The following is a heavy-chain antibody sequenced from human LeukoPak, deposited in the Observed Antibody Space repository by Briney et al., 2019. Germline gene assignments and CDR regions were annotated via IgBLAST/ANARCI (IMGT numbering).Heavy chain of an antibody. CDR1: GFTFSSFD. CDR3: ARGPPRGKYYYLGV. Sequence: PGGSLRLSCAASGFTFSSFDMHWVRQPTGQGLEWVSTIGTASDTYYPGSVEGRFTLSRDNAKSSLYLQMNSLTAGDTAVYYCARGPPRGKYYYLGVWGKGTTVTVSS. J-gene: IGHJ6*03. CDR2: IGTASDT. V-gene: IGHV3-13*01. D-gene: IGHD1-1*01.